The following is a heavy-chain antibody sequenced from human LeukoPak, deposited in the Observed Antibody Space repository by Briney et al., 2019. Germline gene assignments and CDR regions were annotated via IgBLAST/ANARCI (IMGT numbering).Heavy chain of an antibody. V-gene: IGHV3-53*01. CDR3: ARRAGAYSHPYDY. CDR1: GFTVSSNY. Sequence: TGGSPRLSCAASGFTVSSNYMSWVRQAPGKGLEWVSVIYSSGSTYYADSVKGRFTISRDNSKNTLYLQMNSLRAEDTAVYYCARRAGAYSHPYDYWGQGTLVTVSS. D-gene: IGHD4/OR15-4a*01. J-gene: IGHJ4*02. CDR2: IYSSGST.